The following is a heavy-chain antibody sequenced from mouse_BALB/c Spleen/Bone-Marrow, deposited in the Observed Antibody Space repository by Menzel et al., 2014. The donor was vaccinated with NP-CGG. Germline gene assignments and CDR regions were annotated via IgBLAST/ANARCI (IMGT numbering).Heavy chain of an antibody. CDR1: GYTFTDYS. D-gene: IGHD1-1*01. V-gene: IGHV1-67*01. J-gene: IGHJ4*01. CDR2: ISTYYGDA. Sequence: QVQLQQPGAELVRPGVSVKISCKGSGYTFTDYSIHWIKQSHAKSLEWIGAISTYYGDATKNQKFKGKATLTVDKSSSTAYMELARLASEDSVIYYWARGVTTGAMDYWGQGTSVTVAS. CDR3: ARGVTTGAMDY.